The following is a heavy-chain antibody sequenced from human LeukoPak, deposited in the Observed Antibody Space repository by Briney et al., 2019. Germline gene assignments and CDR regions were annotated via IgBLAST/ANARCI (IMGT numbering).Heavy chain of an antibody. CDR1: GGSISSYY. CDR2: IYYSGST. CDR3: ARLSRRYFDWLFYPDYFDY. Sequence: SETLSLTCTVSGGSISSYYWSWLRQPPGKGLEWIGYIYYSGSTNYNPSLKSRVTISVDTSKNQFSLKLSSVTAADTAVYYCARLSRRYFDWLFYPDYFDYWGQGTLVTVSS. D-gene: IGHD3-9*01. J-gene: IGHJ4*02. V-gene: IGHV4-59*08.